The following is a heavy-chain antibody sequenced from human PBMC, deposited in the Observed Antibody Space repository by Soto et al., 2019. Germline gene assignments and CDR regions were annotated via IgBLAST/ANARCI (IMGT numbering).Heavy chain of an antibody. Sequence: ASVKVSCKASGYTFTSYAMHWVRQAPGQRLEWMGWINAGNGNTKYSQKFQGRVTITRDTSASTAYMELSSLRSEDTAVYYCARGDRAFFGIYYYYGMAVWGQGPTFTVSS. CDR3: ARGDRAFFGIYYYYGMAV. D-gene: IGHD3-3*01. J-gene: IGHJ6*02. CDR1: GYTFTSYA. CDR2: INAGNGNT. V-gene: IGHV1-3*01.